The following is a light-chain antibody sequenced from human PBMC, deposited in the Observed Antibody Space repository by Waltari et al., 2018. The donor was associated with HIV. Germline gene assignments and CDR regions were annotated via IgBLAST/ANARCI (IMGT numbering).Light chain of an antibody. V-gene: IGKV2-28*01. CDR1: QSLLHSNGYNY. Sequence: VMTQSPLFLPVTPGEQASISCSFSQSLLHSNGYNYLDWYLQKPGQSPQLLIFLGSNRASGVPDRFSVSGSETDFTLKISRVEAEDVGVYYCMQALQTPRTFGQGTKVEIK. CDR3: MQALQTPRT. CDR2: LGS. J-gene: IGKJ1*01.